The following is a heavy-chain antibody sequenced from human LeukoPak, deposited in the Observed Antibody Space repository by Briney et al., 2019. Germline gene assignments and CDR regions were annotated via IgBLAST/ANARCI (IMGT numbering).Heavy chain of an antibody. J-gene: IGHJ4*02. CDR1: GGSISNYY. D-gene: IGHD6-13*01. CDR2: TKNTGIT. V-gene: IGHV4-4*08. CDR3: ARDTLIAAFDY. Sequence: SETLSLTCTVSGGSISNYYWSWIRQPPGKGLEYIGYTKNTGITNDNPSRKSRVTISVDTSKNQFSLKLSSVTAADTAVYYCARDTLIAAFDYWGQGTLVTVSS.